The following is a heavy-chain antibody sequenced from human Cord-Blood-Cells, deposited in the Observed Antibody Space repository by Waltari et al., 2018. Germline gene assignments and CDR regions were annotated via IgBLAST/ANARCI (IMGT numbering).Heavy chain of an antibody. CDR2: INAGNGNT. J-gene: IGHJ2*01. Sequence: QVQLVQSGAEVKKPGASVKVSCKASGYTFTCYAMHWVRQAPGQRLEWMGWINAGNGNTKYSQKFQGRVTITRDTSASTAYMELSSLRSEDTAVYYCARGSYSSSSWYFDLWGRGTLVTVSS. V-gene: IGHV1-3*01. CDR3: ARGSYSSSSWYFDL. D-gene: IGHD6-6*01. CDR1: GYTFTCYA.